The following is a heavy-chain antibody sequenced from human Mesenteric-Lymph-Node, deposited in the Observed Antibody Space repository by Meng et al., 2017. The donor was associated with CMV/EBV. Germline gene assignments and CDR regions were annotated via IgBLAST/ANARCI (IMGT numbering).Heavy chain of an antibody. Sequence: ASVKVSCKASGYTFTDYHMHWVRQAPGQGLEWMGWINPDSGGTHYSQKFQGRVTMTRDTSVSTAYMELSSLGSDDTAMYYCTRDYLRFFVYWGQGTLVTVSS. CDR1: GYTFTDYH. CDR2: INPDSGGT. D-gene: IGHD5/OR15-5a*01. J-gene: IGHJ4*02. V-gene: IGHV1-2*02. CDR3: TRDYLRFFVY.